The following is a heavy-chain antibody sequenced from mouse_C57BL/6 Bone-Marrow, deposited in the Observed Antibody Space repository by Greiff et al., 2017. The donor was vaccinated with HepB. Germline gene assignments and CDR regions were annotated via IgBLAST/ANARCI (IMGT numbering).Heavy chain of an antibody. D-gene: IGHD4-1*02. V-gene: IGHV3-6*01. CDR1: GYSITSGYY. CDR2: ISYDGSN. Sequence: EVKLQESGPGLVKPSQSLSLTCSVTGYSITSGYYWNWIRQFPGNKLEWMGYISYDGSNNYNPSLKNRISITRDTSKNQFFLKLNSVTTEDTATYYCARGAQLGRGDYWGQGTTLTVSS. J-gene: IGHJ2*01. CDR3: ARGAQLGRGDY.